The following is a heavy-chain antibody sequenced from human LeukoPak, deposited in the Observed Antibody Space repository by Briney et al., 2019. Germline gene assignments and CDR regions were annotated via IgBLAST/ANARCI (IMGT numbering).Heavy chain of an antibody. V-gene: IGHV3-30-3*01. CDR2: ISYDGSNK. CDR3: ARAMITFGGVIGDAFDI. J-gene: IGHJ3*02. D-gene: IGHD3-16*01. Sequence: GRSLRLSCAASGFTFSSYAMHWVRQAPGKGLEWVAVISYDGSNKYYADSVKGRFTISRDNSKNTLYLQMNSLRAEDTAVYYCARAMITFGGVIGDAFDIWGQGTMVTVSS. CDR1: GFTFSSYA.